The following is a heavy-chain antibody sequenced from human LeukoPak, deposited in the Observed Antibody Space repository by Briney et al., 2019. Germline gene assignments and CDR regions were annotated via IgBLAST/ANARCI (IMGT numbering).Heavy chain of an antibody. J-gene: IGHJ4*02. D-gene: IGHD6-19*01. CDR1: GYTFASYA. Sequence: ASVKISCKASGYTFASYAMHWVRQAPGQRLEWMGWINAGNGNTKYSQKFQGRVTITRDTSASTAYMELSSLRSEDTAMYYCARGYSSGWYPAYWGQGTLVTVSS. V-gene: IGHV1-3*01. CDR3: ARGYSSGWYPAY. CDR2: INAGNGNT.